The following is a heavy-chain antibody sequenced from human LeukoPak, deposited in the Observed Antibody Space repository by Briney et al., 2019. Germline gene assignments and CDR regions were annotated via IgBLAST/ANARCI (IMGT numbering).Heavy chain of an antibody. J-gene: IGHJ5*02. D-gene: IGHD3-10*01. CDR2: INPNSGDT. CDR3: ARGAPVGSNWFDP. Sequence: WASVKVSCKASGYTFTGYYIHWVRQAPGQGLDWMGWINPNSGDTHFAQKFQGRVTMTRDTSITTAYLELSRLTSDDTAVYYCARGAPVGSNWFDPWGQGTLVTVSP. V-gene: IGHV1-2*02. CDR1: GYTFTGYY.